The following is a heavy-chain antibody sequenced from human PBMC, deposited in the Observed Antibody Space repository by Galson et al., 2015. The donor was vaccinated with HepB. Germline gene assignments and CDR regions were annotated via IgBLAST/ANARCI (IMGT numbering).Heavy chain of an antibody. V-gene: IGHV3-30*18. CDR1: GFTFSSYG. J-gene: IGHJ4*02. D-gene: IGHD3-22*01. Sequence: SLRLSCAASGFTFSSYGMHWVRQAPGKGLEWVAVISYDGSNKYYADSVKGRFTISRDNSKNTLYLQMNRLRAEDMAVYYCAKDWGFYYDSSGYSRVFDYWGQGTLVTVSS. CDR3: AKDWGFYYDSSGYSRVFDY. CDR2: ISYDGSNK.